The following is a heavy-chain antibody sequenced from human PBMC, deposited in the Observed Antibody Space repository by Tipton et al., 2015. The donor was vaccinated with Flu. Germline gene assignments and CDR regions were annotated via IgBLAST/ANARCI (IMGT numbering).Heavy chain of an antibody. V-gene: IGHV1-69*01. Sequence: QVQLVQSGAEVKRPGASVKVSCEASGYTFTNYGISWVRQAPAQGLEWMGGVNPFFGPPQYAQKFQDRLTIDADDSTSTAYMELRSLSSEDTAVYFCARDRSPGLERLDYYYMAVWGGGTTVTVSS. CDR3: ARDRSPGLERLDYYYMAV. D-gene: IGHD5-24*01. CDR1: GYTFTNYG. J-gene: IGHJ6*03. CDR2: VNPFFGPP.